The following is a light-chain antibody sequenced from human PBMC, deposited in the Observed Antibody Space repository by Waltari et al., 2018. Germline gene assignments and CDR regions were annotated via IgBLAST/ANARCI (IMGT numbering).Light chain of an antibody. CDR1: QSISSY. CDR2: AAA. CDR3: QQSYSTLHRT. V-gene: IGKV1-39*01. J-gene: IGKJ1*01. Sequence: DIQMTQSPSSMSASVGDRVTITCRASQSISSYLNWYQQKPGKAPKLLIYAAASLQSRVPSRFISSGSGTEFTLTIISLQPADFAAYYCQQSYSTLHRTFGQGTKVEIK.